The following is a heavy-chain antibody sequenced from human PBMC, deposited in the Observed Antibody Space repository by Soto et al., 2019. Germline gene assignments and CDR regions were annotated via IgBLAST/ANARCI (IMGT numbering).Heavy chain of an antibody. J-gene: IGHJ6*02. CDR2: FFIGGNT. V-gene: IGHV4-39*01. CDR3: ARHSPPFFYGSGPWDV. D-gene: IGHD3-10*01. CDR1: GGSISSTTYY. Sequence: PSETLSLTCTVSGGSISSTTYYWGWMRQPPGKGLEWIASFFIGGNTYYNPSLKSRVTISVDTSKNQFSLKLSSLIAADTAVYYCARHSPPFFYGSGPWDVWGQGTTVT.